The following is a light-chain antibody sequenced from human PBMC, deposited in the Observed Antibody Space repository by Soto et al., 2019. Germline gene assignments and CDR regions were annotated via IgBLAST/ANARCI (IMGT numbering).Light chain of an antibody. J-gene: IGLJ3*02. CDR3: QSYDSSLSAVV. CDR1: ISNIGAGYD. CDR2: GNN. Sequence: QSVLTQPPSVSGAPGQRVTISCIGSISNIGAGYDVHWYQQLPGTAPKLLISGNNNRPSGVPDRFSGSKSGTSASLAIAGRQAEDEADYYFQSYDSSLSAVVFGGVTKLTVL. V-gene: IGLV1-40*01.